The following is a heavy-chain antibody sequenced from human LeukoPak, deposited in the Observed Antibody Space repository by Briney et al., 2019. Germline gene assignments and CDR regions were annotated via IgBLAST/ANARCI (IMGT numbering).Heavy chain of an antibody. V-gene: IGHV3-30*04. Sequence: GGSLRLSCAASGFTFSSYAMCWVRQAPGKGLEWVAVISYDGSIKYYANSVKGRFTISRDNSKNTLYLQMNSLRAEDTAVYYCAKEIDFWSGYSSDYWGQGTLVTVSS. D-gene: IGHD3-3*01. J-gene: IGHJ4*02. CDR1: GFTFSSYA. CDR2: ISYDGSIK. CDR3: AKEIDFWSGYSSDY.